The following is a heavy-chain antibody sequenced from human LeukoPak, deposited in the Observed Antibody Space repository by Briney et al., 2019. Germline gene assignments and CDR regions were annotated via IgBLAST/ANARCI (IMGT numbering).Heavy chain of an antibody. V-gene: IGHV4-61*02. D-gene: IGHD1-26*01. CDR2: IYTSGST. J-gene: IGHJ4*02. Sequence: PSETLSLTCTVSGGSISSGSYYWSWIRQPAGKGLEWIGRIYTSGSTNYNPSLKSRVTISVDTSKNQFSLKLSSVTAADTAVYYCAREFGYSGTPTLDYWGQGTLVTVSS. CDR1: GGSISSGSYY. CDR3: AREFGYSGTPTLDY.